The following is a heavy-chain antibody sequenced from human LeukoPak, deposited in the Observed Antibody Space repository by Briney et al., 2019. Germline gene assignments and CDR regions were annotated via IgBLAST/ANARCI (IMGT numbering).Heavy chain of an antibody. J-gene: IGHJ5*02. V-gene: IGHV4-39*07. CDR2: IYYSGST. D-gene: IGHD5-18*01. Sequence: SETLSLTCTVSGGSTSSSSYYWGWIRQPPGKGLEWIGSIYYSGSTYYNPSLKSRVTISVDTSKNQFSLKLSSVTAADTAVYYCARDRGYSYYFDPWGQGTLVTVSS. CDR3: ARDRGYSYYFDP. CDR1: GGSTSSSSYY.